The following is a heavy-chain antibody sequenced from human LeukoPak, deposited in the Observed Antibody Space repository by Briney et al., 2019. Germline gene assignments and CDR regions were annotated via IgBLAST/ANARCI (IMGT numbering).Heavy chain of an antibody. V-gene: IGHV1-2*02. CDR2: INPYSGGT. CDR1: GYTFNAYY. CDR3: ARGAHSLTPGIDY. Sequence: GASVKVSCTASGYTFNAYYIHWVRQAPGQGLEWMGWINPYSGGTHYAQSFQDRVTMTRDTSINTAYMDLSRLRSDDTAVYYCARGAHSLTPGIDYWGRGTQVTVSS. D-gene: IGHD2-15*01. J-gene: IGHJ4*02.